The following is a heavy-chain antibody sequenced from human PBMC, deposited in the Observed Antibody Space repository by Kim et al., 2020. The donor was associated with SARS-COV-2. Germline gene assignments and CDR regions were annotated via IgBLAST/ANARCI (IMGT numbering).Heavy chain of an antibody. CDR2: ISYDGSNK. V-gene: IGHV3-30-3*01. CDR3: SGTDYYYDSSGYSEDAFDI. CDR1: GFTFSSYA. J-gene: IGHJ3*02. D-gene: IGHD3-22*01. Sequence: GGSLRLSCAASGFTFSSYAMHWVRQAPGKGLEWVAVISYDGSNKYYADSVKGRFTISRDNSKNTLYLQMNSLRAEDTAVYYCSGTDYYYDSSGYSEDAFDIWGQGTMVTVSS.